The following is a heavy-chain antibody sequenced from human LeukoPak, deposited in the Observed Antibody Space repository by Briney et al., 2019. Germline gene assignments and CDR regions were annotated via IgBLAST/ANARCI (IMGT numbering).Heavy chain of an antibody. J-gene: IGHJ3*02. Sequence: ASVNVSCKAAGYTFTGYYMHWVRQAPGQGLEWMGWINPNSGGTNYAQKFQGRVTMTRDTSISTAYMELSRLTSDDTAVYYCARDPPIGGADVFDIWGQGTMVTVSS. D-gene: IGHD3-10*01. CDR2: INPNSGGT. CDR3: ARDPPIGGADVFDI. V-gene: IGHV1-2*02. CDR1: GYTFTGYY.